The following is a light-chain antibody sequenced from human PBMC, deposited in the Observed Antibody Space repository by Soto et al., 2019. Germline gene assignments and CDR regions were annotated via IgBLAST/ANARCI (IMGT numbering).Light chain of an antibody. Sequence: QSALTHPASVSGSPGQSITISCTGTSSDVVGYNYVSWYQQHTAKAPKLIIYDVSNRPSGVSHRFSGSKSGNTVSLTISGLQAEDDADYYCSSDTGSGTPLVFGTGTTLTVL. J-gene: IGLJ1*01. CDR1: SSDVVGYNY. CDR2: DVS. CDR3: SSDTGSGTPLV. V-gene: IGLV2-14*03.